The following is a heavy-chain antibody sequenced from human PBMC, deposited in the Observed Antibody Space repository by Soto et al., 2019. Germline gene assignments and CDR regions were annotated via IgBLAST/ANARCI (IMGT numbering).Heavy chain of an antibody. D-gene: IGHD3-22*01. Sequence: QLQLQESGPGLVKPPETLSLTCTVSSGPISGSSYYWGWVRKPPGKGREWIGSIYYGGSTYYKPSLKRRVTIAGDTSKKQFSLRLSSVTAADTAVYYCARDSSGSNAVDIWGQGTMVTVSS. CDR2: IYYGGST. J-gene: IGHJ3*02. CDR1: SGPISGSSYY. V-gene: IGHV4-39*01. CDR3: ARDSSGSNAVDI.